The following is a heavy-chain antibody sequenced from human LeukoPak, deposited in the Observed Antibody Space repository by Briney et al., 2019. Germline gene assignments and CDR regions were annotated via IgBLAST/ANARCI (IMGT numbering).Heavy chain of an antibody. CDR3: ARGDCSSTTCFHYYFDY. Sequence: SETLSLTCVVYGASFSGNYWTWIRQPPGKGLEWIGEINHSGSTNYNPSLKSRVTMSVDTSRNQFSLKLSSVTAADTAVYFCARGDCSSTTCFHYYFDYWGQGTLVTVSS. D-gene: IGHD2-2*01. J-gene: IGHJ4*02. CDR2: INHSGST. V-gene: IGHV4-34*01. CDR1: GASFSGNY.